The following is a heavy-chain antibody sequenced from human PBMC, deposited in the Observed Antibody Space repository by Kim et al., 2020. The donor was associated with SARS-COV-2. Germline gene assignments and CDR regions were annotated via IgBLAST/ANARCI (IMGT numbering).Heavy chain of an antibody. CDR2: MIPIFGTA. Sequence: SVKVSCKASGGTFSSYAISWVRQAPGQGIEWMGGMIPIFGTANYAQKFQGRDTITADESTSTAYMERSSLRSEETAVYYCAVNLIPTYYYGSGSYYKRWFDPWGQGTLVTVSS. J-gene: IGHJ5*02. V-gene: IGHV1-69*13. D-gene: IGHD3-10*01. CDR3: AVNLIPTYYYGSGSYYKRWFDP. CDR1: GGTFSSYA.